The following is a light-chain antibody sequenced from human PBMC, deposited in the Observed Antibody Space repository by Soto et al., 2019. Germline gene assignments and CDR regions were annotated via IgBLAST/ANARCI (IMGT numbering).Light chain of an antibody. J-gene: IGKJ1*01. CDR2: WAS. CDR3: QHYNSYSEA. Sequence: EILVTHSPDSLAVSLGERATINCKSSQSVLYSSNNKNYLAWYQQKPRQPPKLLIYWASTRESGVPDRFSGSGSGTDFTLTISSLQPDDFATYYCQHYNSYSEAFGQGTKVDIK. V-gene: IGKV4-1*01. CDR1: QSVLYSSNNKNY.